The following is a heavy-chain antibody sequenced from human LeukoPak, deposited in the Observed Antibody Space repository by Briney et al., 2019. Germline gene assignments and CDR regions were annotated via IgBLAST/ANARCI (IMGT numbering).Heavy chain of an antibody. CDR3: ARLLMDIVMVTATPYYYYYGMDV. J-gene: IGHJ6*02. V-gene: IGHV4-39*01. Sequence: SETLSLTCTVSGGSISSSSYYWGWIRQPPGKGLEWIGSIYYSGSTYYNPSLKSRVTISVDTSKNQFSLKLSSVTAADTAVYYCARLLMDIVMVTATPYYYYYGMDVWGQGTTVTVSS. D-gene: IGHD2-21*02. CDR1: GGSISSSSYY. CDR2: IYYSGST.